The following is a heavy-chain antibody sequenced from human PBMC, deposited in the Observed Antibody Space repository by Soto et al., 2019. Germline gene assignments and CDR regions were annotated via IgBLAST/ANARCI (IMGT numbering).Heavy chain of an antibody. D-gene: IGHD3-10*01. J-gene: IGHJ6*02. Sequence: SETLSLSCIVSGGSISRNIRSWGWVRQPPGKGLEWIGAIYYNGNTYYNPSLKSRVTISVDTSKDQFSLRLGSVSAADTAMYYCARVPVLLWFGESNPYAMDILVQGTSVT. V-gene: IGHV4-39*01. CDR3: ARVPVLLWFGESNPYAMDI. CDR2: IYYNGNT. CDR1: GGSISRNIRS.